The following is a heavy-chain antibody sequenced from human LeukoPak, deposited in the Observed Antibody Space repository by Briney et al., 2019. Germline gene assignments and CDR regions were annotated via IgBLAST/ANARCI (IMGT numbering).Heavy chain of an antibody. CDR2: IYSGGST. CDR1: GFTVSSNY. CDR3: ARDLYSSSWTAGGY. Sequence: GRSLRLPCAASGFTVSSNYMSWVRQAPGKGLEWVSVIYSGGSTYYADSVKGRFTISRDNSKNTLYLQMGSLRAEDMAVYYCARDLYSSSWTAGGYWGQGTLVTVSS. D-gene: IGHD6-13*01. V-gene: IGHV3-66*01. J-gene: IGHJ4*02.